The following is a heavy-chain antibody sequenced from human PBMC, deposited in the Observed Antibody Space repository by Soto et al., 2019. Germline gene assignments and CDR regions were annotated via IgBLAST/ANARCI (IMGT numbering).Heavy chain of an antibody. J-gene: IGHJ4*02. V-gene: IGHV4-34*01. D-gene: IGHD2-15*01. Sequence: SETLSLTCAVYGGSFSGYYWSWIRQPPWKGLEWIGEINHSGSTHYNPSLKSRVTISVDTSKNQFSLKLSSVTAADTAVYYCARGPYCSGGSCYPFDYWGQGTLVT. CDR3: ARGPYCSGGSCYPFDY. CDR1: GGSFSGYY. CDR2: INHSGST.